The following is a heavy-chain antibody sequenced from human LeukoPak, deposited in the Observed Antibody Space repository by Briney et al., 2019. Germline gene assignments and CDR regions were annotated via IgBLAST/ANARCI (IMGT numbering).Heavy chain of an antibody. CDR1: EFIFSSYW. CDR3: ARDLEYGTRSLFVL. D-gene: IGHD1-1*01. J-gene: IGHJ4*02. V-gene: IGHV3-7*01. CDR2: IKQDGSEK. Sequence: GGSLRLSCAASEFIFSSYWMSWVRQAPGKGLEWVANIKQDGSEKYYADSVKGRFVISRDNAKNSLYLQMNSLRDEDTAVYYCARDLEYGTRSLFVLWGQGTLVTVSS.